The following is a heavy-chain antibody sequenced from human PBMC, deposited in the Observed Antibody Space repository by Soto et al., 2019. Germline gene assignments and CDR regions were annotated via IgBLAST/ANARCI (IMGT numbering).Heavy chain of an antibody. CDR1: GFTFSSYS. Sequence: EVQLVESGGGLVQPGGSLRLSCAASGFTFSSYSMNWVRQAPGKGLEWVSYISSSSTIYYADSVKGRFTISRDNAKNSLYLQMNSLRAEDTAVYYCARSGGYDLYWFDPWGQGTLVTVSS. CDR3: ARSGGYDLYWFDP. J-gene: IGHJ5*02. V-gene: IGHV3-48*01. CDR2: ISSSSTI. D-gene: IGHD5-12*01.